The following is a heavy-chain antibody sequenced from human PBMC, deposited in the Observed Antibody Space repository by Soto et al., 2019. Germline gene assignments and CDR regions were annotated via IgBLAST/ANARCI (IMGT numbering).Heavy chain of an antibody. V-gene: IGHV1-69*02. D-gene: IGHD6-19*01. J-gene: IGHJ4*02. CDR2: IIPILGIA. CDR3: ATESSGWYLSHFDY. Sequence: QVQLVQSGAEVKKPGSSVKVSCKASGGTFSSYTISWVRQAPGQGLEWMGRIIPILGIANYAQQFQGRVTITADKSTSTAYMELSSLRSEDTAVYYCATESSGWYLSHFDYWGQGTLVTVSS. CDR1: GGTFSSYT.